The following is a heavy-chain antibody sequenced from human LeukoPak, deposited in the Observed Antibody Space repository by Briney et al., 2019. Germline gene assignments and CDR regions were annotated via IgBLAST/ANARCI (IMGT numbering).Heavy chain of an antibody. Sequence: SVKVSCKASGFTFHTSAMQWVRQARGQRLEWIGWIVLGSGNTVYSHKFHDRVIITRDMSTSTVYMELDSLGSEDTAVYYCAAQRGASLHDFWSARLFDPWGQGTLVTVSS. J-gene: IGHJ5*02. CDR2: IVLGSGNT. V-gene: IGHV1-58*02. D-gene: IGHD3-3*01. CDR3: AAQRGASLHDFWSARLFDP. CDR1: GFTFHTSA.